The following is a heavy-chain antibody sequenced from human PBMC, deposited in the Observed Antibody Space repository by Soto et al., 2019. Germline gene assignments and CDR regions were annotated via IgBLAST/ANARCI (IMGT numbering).Heavy chain of an antibody. D-gene: IGHD2-15*01. CDR3: AKKDCTGGSCYRPFDS. CDR2: ISASGGST. J-gene: IGHJ4*02. Sequence: EVLLLESGGGLVQPGGSLRLSCAASGFTFSSYAMSWVRQAPGNGLEWVSSISASGGSTYYTDSVKGRFTISRDNSKNTLYLHMNSLRAEDTAVYYCAKKDCTGGSCYRPFDSWGQGTLVTVSS. CDR1: GFTFSSYA. V-gene: IGHV3-23*01.